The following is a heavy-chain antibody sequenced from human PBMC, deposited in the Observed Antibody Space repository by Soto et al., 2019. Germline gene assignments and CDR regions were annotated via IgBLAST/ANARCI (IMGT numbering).Heavy chain of an antibody. J-gene: IGHJ6*02. CDR3: ARESGYYDSSGYYYVGYYYYGMDV. CDR2: IIPIFGTA. CDR1: GGTFSSYA. Sequence: SVKVSCKASGGTFSSYAISWVRQAPGQGLEWMGGIIPIFGTANYAQKFQGRVTITADESTSTAYMELSSLRSEDTAVYYCARESGYYDSSGYYYVGYYYYGMDVWGQRTKVTGSS. V-gene: IGHV1-69*13. D-gene: IGHD3-22*01.